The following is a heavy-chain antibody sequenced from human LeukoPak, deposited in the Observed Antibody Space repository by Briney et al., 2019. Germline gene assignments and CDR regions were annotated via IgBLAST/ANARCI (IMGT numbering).Heavy chain of an antibody. Sequence: SETLSLTCTVSGGSISSSSYYWGWIRQPPGKGLEWIGSIYCSGSTYYNPSLKSRVTISVDTSKNQFSLKLSSVTAADTAVYYCAARGGTSDYWGQGTLVTVSS. CDR3: AARGGTSDY. D-gene: IGHD3-16*01. CDR2: IYCSGST. V-gene: IGHV4-39*01. J-gene: IGHJ4*02. CDR1: GGSISSSSYY.